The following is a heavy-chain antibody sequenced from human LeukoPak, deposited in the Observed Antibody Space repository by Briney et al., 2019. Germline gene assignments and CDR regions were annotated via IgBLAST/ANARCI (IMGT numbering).Heavy chain of an antibody. CDR2: ITNDGSGA. CDR1: GFTFSNYW. Sequence: GGSLRLSCTASGFTFSNYWMHWVRQAPGKGLVWVSRITNDGSGATYADSVKGRFTISRDNVKNTVYLQMNSLRAEDTAVYYCARDIATTPVYWGQGTLVTVPS. D-gene: IGHD5-12*01. V-gene: IGHV3-74*01. CDR3: ARDIATTPVY. J-gene: IGHJ4*02.